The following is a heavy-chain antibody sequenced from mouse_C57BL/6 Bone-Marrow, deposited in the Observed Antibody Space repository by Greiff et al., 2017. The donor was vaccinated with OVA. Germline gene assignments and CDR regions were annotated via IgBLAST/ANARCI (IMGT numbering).Heavy chain of an antibody. CDR3: ASPHY. V-gene: IGHV1-81*01. J-gene: IGHJ2*01. CDR1: GYTFTSYG. CDR2: IYPRSGNN. Sequence: VKLQESGAELARPGASVKLSCKASGYTFTSYGISWVKQRTGQGLEWIGEIYPRSGNNYYNEKFKGKATLTADKSSSTAYMELRSLTSEDSAVYFCASPHYWGQGTTLTVSS.